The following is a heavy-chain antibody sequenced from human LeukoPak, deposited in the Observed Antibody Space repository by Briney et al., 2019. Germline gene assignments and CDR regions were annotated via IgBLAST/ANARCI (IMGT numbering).Heavy chain of an antibody. CDR2: THHSGGT. Sequence: SETLSLTCAVYGGSFGDDYWSWIRQPPGKGLEWIGETHHSGGTNYNPSLKSRATISVDTSTNQYSLKLSSVTAADTAVYYCARDVLVVVGGSRIGDNWFDPWGQGTLVTVSS. CDR1: GGSFGDDY. CDR3: ARDVLVVVGGSRIGDNWFDP. J-gene: IGHJ5*02. V-gene: IGHV4-34*01. D-gene: IGHD2-15*01.